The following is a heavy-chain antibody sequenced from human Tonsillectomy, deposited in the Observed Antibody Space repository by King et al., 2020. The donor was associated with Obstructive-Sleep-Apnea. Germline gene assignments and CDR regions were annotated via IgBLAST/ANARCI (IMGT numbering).Heavy chain of an antibody. Sequence: QVQLVESGAEVKKPGASVKISCKASGYILTSYDMHWVRQVPGQGLEWMGVFNPGGGATTLAQGFQGRVSMTTDTSTSTVYMELRRLRSEDTAVYFCARDSGFAPFDFWGRGTLVAVSS. V-gene: IGHV1-46*01. CDR2: FNPGGGAT. CDR1: GYILTSYD. CDR3: ARDSGFAPFDF. D-gene: IGHD5-12*01. J-gene: IGHJ4*02.